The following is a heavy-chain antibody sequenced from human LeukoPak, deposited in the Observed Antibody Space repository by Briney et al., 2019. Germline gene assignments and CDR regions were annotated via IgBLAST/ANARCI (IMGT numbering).Heavy chain of an antibody. D-gene: IGHD2/OR15-2a*01. V-gene: IGHV3-66*02. CDR3: ARAREYLAIDY. J-gene: IGHJ4*02. CDR1: GFTVSSNY. Sequence: GGSLRLSCAASGFTVSSNYMNWVRQAPGKGLEWVSVLYSAGNTFYSDSVKGRFTISRDNSKNTLYLQMNSLRPEDTAVYYCARAREYLAIDYWGQGTLVTVSS. CDR2: LYSAGNT.